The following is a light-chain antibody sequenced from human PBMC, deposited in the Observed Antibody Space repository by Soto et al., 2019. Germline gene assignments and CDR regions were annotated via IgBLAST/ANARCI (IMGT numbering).Light chain of an antibody. J-gene: IGKJ3*01. Sequence: EIVLTQSPATLSLSPGERATLSCRASQSVSSYLAWYQQKPGQAPRLLIYDASNRATGIPARFSGSGSGTDFTITISSLEPEDFAVYYWQQRSNCLFTFGHGTKVDIK. CDR1: QSVSSY. CDR2: DAS. V-gene: IGKV3-11*01. CDR3: QQRSNCLFT.